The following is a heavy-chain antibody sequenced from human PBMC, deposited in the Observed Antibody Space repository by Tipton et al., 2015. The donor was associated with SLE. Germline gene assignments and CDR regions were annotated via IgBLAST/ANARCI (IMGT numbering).Heavy chain of an antibody. Sequence: TLSLTCAIYGGSFNGYSWSWIRQAPGKGLEWLGEINARGRATYNLSLRSRVTLSQDTSNNQFSLNIKSVTAADAAVYYCARETRIEATFSKYNRFDPWGQGTLVTVSS. J-gene: IGHJ5*02. CDR1: GGSFNGYS. D-gene: IGHD2/OR15-2a*01. V-gene: IGHV4-34*01. CDR3: ARETRIEATFSKYNRFDP. CDR2: INARGRA.